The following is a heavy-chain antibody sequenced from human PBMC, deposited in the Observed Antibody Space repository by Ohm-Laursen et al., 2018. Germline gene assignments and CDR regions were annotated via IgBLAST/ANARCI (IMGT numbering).Heavy chain of an antibody. Sequence: SLRLSCTASGFNFNTYEMNWVRQASGKGLEWVANIHYSRTSLIYYADSVIGRFTISRDNAKSSLYLQMHSLRGDDTAVYYCARDATAGGTLGWGQGTLVTVSS. CDR2: IHYSRTSLI. J-gene: IGHJ4*02. CDR1: GFNFNTYE. V-gene: IGHV3-48*03. D-gene: IGHD6-13*01. CDR3: ARDATAGGTLG.